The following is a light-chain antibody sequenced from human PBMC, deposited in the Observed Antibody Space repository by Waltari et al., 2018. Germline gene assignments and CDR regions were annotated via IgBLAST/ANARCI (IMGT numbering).Light chain of an antibody. CDR3: SSYTSSSTPWV. J-gene: IGLJ3*02. CDR1: ISAVVCYHY. Sequence: QSALNQPASVSGSPGQSITLSCPCTISAVVCYHYAYCYQQHPGKAPKLMIYDVSNRPSGVSNRFSGSKSGNTASLTISGLQAEDEADYYCSSYTSSSTPWVFGGGTKLTVL. CDR2: DVS. V-gene: IGLV2-14*03.